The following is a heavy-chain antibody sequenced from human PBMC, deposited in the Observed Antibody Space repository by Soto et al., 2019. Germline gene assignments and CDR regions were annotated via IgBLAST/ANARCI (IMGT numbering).Heavy chain of an antibody. CDR3: AREVSGSWSTVDS. Sequence: QVQLQESGPGLVKPSQTLSLTCTVSGGAISSGDYYWSWIRQPPGKGLEWIGYIYYSGSTYYNPSLICRVTRSVDTSKNQFSLQLSSVTAADTAVYYCAREVSGSWSTVDSWGQGTLVTVSS. D-gene: IGHD6-13*01. CDR1: GGAISSGDYY. J-gene: IGHJ4*02. CDR2: IYYSGST. V-gene: IGHV4-30-4*01.